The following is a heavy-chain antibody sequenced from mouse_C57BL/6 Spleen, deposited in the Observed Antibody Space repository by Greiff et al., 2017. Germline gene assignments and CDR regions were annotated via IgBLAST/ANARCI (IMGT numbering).Heavy chain of an antibody. Sequence: EVKLMESGGGLVKPGGSLKLSCAASGFTFSSYAMSWVRQTPEKRLEWVATISDGGSYTYYPDNVKGRFTISRDNAKNNLYLQMSHLKSEETAMYDCASFAGEKKKTAQASMDYWGQGTSVTVSS. J-gene: IGHJ4*01. CDR1: GFTFSSYA. V-gene: IGHV5-4*03. CDR2: ISDGGSYT. CDR3: ASFAGEKKKTAQASMDY. D-gene: IGHD3-2*02.